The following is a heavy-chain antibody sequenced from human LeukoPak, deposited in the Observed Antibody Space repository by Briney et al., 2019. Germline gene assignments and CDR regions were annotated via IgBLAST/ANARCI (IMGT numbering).Heavy chain of an antibody. D-gene: IGHD2-2*01. V-gene: IGHV3-23*01. Sequence: QTGGSLRLSCAASGFTFSSYAMSWVRQAPGKGLEWVSAISGSGGSTYYADSVKGRFTISRDNSKNTLYLQMNSLRAEDTVVYYCAKGRLGYCSSTSCLSSPWGQGTLVTVSS. CDR3: AKGRLGYCSSTSCLSSP. J-gene: IGHJ5*02. CDR2: ISGSGGST. CDR1: GFTFSSYA.